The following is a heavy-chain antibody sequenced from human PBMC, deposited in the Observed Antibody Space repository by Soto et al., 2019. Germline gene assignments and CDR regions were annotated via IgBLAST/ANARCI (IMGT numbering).Heavy chain of an antibody. Sequence: GGSLRLSCAASGFTFSSYAMSWVRQAPGKGLEWVSSISGSGGSTYYADSVKGRFTFSRDNSKNTLYLQMNSLRAEDTAVYYCAKEIYVETFHYGMDVWGQGTPVTVSS. D-gene: IGHD1-1*01. CDR3: AKEIYVETFHYGMDV. CDR2: ISGSGGST. CDR1: GFTFSSYA. J-gene: IGHJ6*02. V-gene: IGHV3-23*01.